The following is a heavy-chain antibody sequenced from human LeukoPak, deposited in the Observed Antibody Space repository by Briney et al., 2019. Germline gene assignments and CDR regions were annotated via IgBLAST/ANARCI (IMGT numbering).Heavy chain of an antibody. CDR3: ARAQWTGIGGVGFYYGMDV. V-gene: IGHV5-10-1*01. D-gene: IGHD1-26*01. CDR2: FDLSNYYK. J-gene: IGHJ6*02. Sequence: GESLKIPCKGPGYSFPNFWITRERQMSGKGLGWMGRFDLSNYYKKYTPPLQGHVTISIDNYTGIVSLPWICLLASDTAIYVCARAQWTGIGGVGFYYGMDVWGQGTPVTVSS. CDR1: GYSFPNFW.